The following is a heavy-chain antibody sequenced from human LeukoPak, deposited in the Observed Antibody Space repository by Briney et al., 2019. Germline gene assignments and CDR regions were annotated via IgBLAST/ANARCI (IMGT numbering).Heavy chain of an antibody. Sequence: GGSLRLSCAASGFTFSSYAMSWVRQAPGKGLEWVSAISGSGGSTYYADSVKGRFTISRDNSKNTLYLQMNSLRAEDTAVYYCAKDPYSICWNNWFDPWGQGTLVTVSS. CDR1: GFTFSSYA. V-gene: IGHV3-23*01. CDR2: ISGSGGST. J-gene: IGHJ5*02. D-gene: IGHD6-13*01. CDR3: AKDPYSICWNNWFDP.